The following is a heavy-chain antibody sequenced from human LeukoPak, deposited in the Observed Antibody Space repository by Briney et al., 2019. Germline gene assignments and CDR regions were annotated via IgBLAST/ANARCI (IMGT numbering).Heavy chain of an antibody. CDR3: ARGRPSYCSGGSCSEYYFDY. V-gene: IGHV3-66*01. CDR2: IYSGGST. Sequence: GGSLRLSCAASGFTVSSNYMSWVRQAPGKGLEWVSVIYSGGSTYYADSVKGRFTISRDNSKNTLYLQMNSLRAEDTAVYYCARGRPSYCSGGSCSEYYFDYWGQGTPVTVSS. CDR1: GFTVSSNY. D-gene: IGHD2-15*01. J-gene: IGHJ4*02.